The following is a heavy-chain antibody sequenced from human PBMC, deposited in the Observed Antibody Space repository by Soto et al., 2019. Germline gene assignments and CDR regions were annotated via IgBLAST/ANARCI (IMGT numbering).Heavy chain of an antibody. J-gene: IGHJ4*02. Sequence: QVQLVQSGAEVKKPGASVKVSCKASGYTFTSYGISWVRQAPGQGLEWMGWISAYNGNTNYAQKLQGRVTMTTDTSTSRAYMELRRLRSDDTAVYYCARVLGYCSGGSCYWDFDYWGQGTLVTVSS. CDR3: ARVLGYCSGGSCYWDFDY. D-gene: IGHD2-15*01. CDR2: ISAYNGNT. CDR1: GYTFTSYG. V-gene: IGHV1-18*01.